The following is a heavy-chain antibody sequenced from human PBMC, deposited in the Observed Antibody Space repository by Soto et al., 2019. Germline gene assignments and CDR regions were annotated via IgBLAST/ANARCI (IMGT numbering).Heavy chain of an antibody. CDR3: ARDRVKETTMGTRKYYYGMDV. CDR2: INAGNDNT. CDR1: GYTFINYA. Sequence: ASVKVSCKASGYTFINYATHWVRQAPGQRLEWMGWINAGNDNTKYSQTFLGRVTITRDTSTNTAYMELSSLTSEDTAVYYCARDRVKETTMGTRKYYYGMDVWGQGTAVTVS. V-gene: IGHV1-3*01. D-gene: IGHD5-18*01. J-gene: IGHJ6*02.